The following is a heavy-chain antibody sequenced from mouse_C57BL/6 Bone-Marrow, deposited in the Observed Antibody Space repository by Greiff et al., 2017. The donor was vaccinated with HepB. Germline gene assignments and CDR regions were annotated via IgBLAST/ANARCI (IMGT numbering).Heavy chain of an antibody. CDR2: ISSGGSYT. CDR1: GFTFSSYG. J-gene: IGHJ2*01. Sequence: EVMLVESGGDLVKPGGSLKLSCAASGFTFSSYGMSWVRQTPDKRLEWVATISSGGSYTNYPDNVKGRFTISRDNAKNNLYLQMSHLKSEDTAMYYCAREGIFPCFDYWGQGTTLTVSS. CDR3: AREGIFPCFDY. V-gene: IGHV5-4*01.